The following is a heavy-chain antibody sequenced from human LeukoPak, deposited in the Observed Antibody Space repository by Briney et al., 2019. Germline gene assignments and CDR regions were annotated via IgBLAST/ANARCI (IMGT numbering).Heavy chain of an antibody. Sequence: PSETLSLTCAVYGGSFSGYYWSWIRQPPGKGLEWIGEINHSGSTNYNPSLKSRVTISVDTSKNQFSLKLSSVTAADTAVYYCARTPIYYYDNSGYYNWGQGTLVAVSS. CDR1: GGSFSGYY. CDR2: INHSGST. CDR3: ARTPIYYYDNSGYYN. J-gene: IGHJ4*02. V-gene: IGHV4-34*01. D-gene: IGHD3-22*01.